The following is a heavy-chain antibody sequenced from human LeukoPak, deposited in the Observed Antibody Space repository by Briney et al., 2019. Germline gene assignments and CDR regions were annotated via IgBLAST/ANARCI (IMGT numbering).Heavy chain of an antibody. Sequence: SETLSLTCAVYGGSFSGYYWSWIRQPPGKGPEWIGEINHSGSTNYNPSLKSRVTISVDTSKNQFSLKLSSVTAADTAVYYCARGGFRTYYGSGRGFDYWGQGTLVTVSS. CDR1: GGSFSGYY. J-gene: IGHJ4*02. CDR2: INHSGST. V-gene: IGHV4-34*01. CDR3: ARGGFRTYYGSGRGFDY. D-gene: IGHD3-10*01.